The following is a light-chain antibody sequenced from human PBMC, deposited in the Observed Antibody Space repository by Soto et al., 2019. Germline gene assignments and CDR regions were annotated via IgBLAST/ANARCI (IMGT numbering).Light chain of an antibody. CDR3: QSYDFDLHGDVV. Sequence: QSVLTQPPSVSGAPGQRVTISCTGSRSNIGGGYDVHWYQQLPGVAPKLLIFANTKRPSGVPDRFSGSKSGTSASLAITGLQAEDEADYFCQSYDFDLHGDVVFGGGTKVTVL. CDR2: ANT. CDR1: RSNIGGGYD. V-gene: IGLV1-40*01. J-gene: IGLJ2*01.